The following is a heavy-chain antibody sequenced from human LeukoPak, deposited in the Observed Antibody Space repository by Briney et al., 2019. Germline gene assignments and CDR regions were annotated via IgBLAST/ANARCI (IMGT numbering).Heavy chain of an antibody. Sequence: ASVKVSCKVSGYTFTSYAMHWVRQAPGQRLEWMGWINAGNGNTKYSQKFQGRVTITRDTSASTAYMELSSLRSEDTAVYYCARNGSGRGVAGFDYWGQGTLVTVSS. J-gene: IGHJ4*02. CDR1: GYTFTSYA. CDR3: ARNGSGRGVAGFDY. CDR2: INAGNGNT. V-gene: IGHV1-3*01. D-gene: IGHD3-10*01.